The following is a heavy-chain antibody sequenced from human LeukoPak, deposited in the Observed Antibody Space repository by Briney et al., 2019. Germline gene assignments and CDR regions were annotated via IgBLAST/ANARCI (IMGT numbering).Heavy chain of an antibody. CDR2: ISGSGGNT. CDR1: GFTFSNYA. Sequence: PGGSLRLSCAASGFTFSNYAMSWVRQAPGKGLEWVSAISGSGGNTYYADSVKGRFTISRDNAKNSLYLQMNSLRAEDTAVYCCARDYGNLRAFDIWGQGTMVTVSS. J-gene: IGHJ3*02. CDR3: ARDYGNLRAFDI. V-gene: IGHV3-23*01. D-gene: IGHD1-26*01.